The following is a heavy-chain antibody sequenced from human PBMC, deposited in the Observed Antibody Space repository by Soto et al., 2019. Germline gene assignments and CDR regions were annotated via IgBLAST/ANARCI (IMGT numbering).Heavy chain of an antibody. J-gene: IGHJ2*01. CDR3: ARPLPTWNYGYWYFDL. V-gene: IGHV1-69*12. CDR2: IIPLFGRP. Sequence: QVQLVQSGAEVKKPGSSVKVSCKASGVTFSSSAISWVRQAPGQGLEWMGGIIPLFGRPNYAQELQGRVTITADESTSTAYMELSSLRSDDTAVYYCARPLPTWNYGYWYFDLWGRGTQVTVSS. D-gene: IGHD1-7*01. CDR1: GVTFSSSA.